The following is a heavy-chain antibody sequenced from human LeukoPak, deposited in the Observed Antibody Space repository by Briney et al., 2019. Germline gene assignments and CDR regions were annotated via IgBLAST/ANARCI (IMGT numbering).Heavy chain of an antibody. D-gene: IGHD3-9*01. V-gene: IGHV3-23*01. J-gene: IGHJ4*02. CDR3: AKFYDISTGYFDC. CDR1: DFTFSSYG. Sequence: GGSLRLSCAASDFTFSSYGMNWVRQSPGKGLEWVSAISGGGGSTYYADSVKGRFTISRDNSKNTLYLQMNSLRAEDTAVYYCAKFYDISTGYFDCWGQGTLVTVSS. CDR2: ISGGGGST.